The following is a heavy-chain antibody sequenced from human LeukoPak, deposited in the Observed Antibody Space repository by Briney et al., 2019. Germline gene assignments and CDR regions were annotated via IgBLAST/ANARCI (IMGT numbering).Heavy chain of an antibody. CDR2: MNPNSGNT. CDR1: GYTFTSYD. J-gene: IGHJ6*04. V-gene: IGHV1-8*01. CDR3: ARGTPRRTIVVVPAAMDV. Sequence: ASVKVSCKASGYTFTSYDINWVRQATGQGLEWMGWMNPNSGNTGYAQKFQDRVTINADQSTSTAYMELSSLRSDDTAVYYCARGTPRRTIVVVPAAMDVWGKGTTVTVSS. D-gene: IGHD2-2*01.